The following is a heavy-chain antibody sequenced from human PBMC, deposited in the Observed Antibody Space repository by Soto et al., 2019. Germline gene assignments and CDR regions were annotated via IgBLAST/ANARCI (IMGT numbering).Heavy chain of an antibody. J-gene: IGHJ4*02. V-gene: IGHV3-30*18. CDR3: AKEGGDRGVITGFDY. Sequence: QVQLVESGGGVVQPGRSLRLSCAASGFTFSSYGMHWVRQAPGKGLEWVAVISYDGSNKYYADSVKGRFTISRDNSKNTLYLQMNSLRAEDTAVYYCAKEGGDRGVITGFDYWGQGTLVTVSS. CDR2: ISYDGSNK. CDR1: GFTFSSYG. D-gene: IGHD3-10*01.